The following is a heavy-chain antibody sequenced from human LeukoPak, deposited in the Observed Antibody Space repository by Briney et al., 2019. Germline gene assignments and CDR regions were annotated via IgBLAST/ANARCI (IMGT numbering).Heavy chain of an antibody. J-gene: IGHJ4*02. D-gene: IGHD3-22*01. CDR1: GSSISGGSYY. V-gene: IGHV4-61*02. CDR2: IYTSGST. Sequence: TLSLTCTVSGSSISGGSYYWSWIRQPAGKGLEWTGRIYTSGSTNYNPSLKSRVTISVDTSKNQFSLKLSSVTAADTGVYYCARDYYDSSGYSFPFDYWGQGTLVTVSS. CDR3: ARDYYDSSGYSFPFDY.